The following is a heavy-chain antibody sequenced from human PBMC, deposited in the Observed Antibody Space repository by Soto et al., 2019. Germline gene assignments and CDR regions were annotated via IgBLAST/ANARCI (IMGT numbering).Heavy chain of an antibody. Sequence: SVKVSCKASGGTFSSFAISWVRQATGQGLEWMGGIIPIFGTANYAQKFQGRVTITADESTSTAYMELSSLRSEGTAVYYCARARDIVLMVYAPDYYFDYWGQGTLVTVSS. CDR2: IIPIFGTA. V-gene: IGHV1-69*13. J-gene: IGHJ4*02. D-gene: IGHD2-8*01. CDR3: ARARDIVLMVYAPDYYFDY. CDR1: GGTFSSFA.